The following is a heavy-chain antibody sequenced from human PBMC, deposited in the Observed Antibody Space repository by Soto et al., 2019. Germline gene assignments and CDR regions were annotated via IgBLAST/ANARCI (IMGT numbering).Heavy chain of an antibody. CDR2: ISGSGGST. CDR1: GFTFSSYA. D-gene: IGHD3-3*01. V-gene: IGHV3-23*01. CDR3: AKGDSRITIFGVPYMDV. J-gene: IGHJ6*03. Sequence: PGGSLRLSCAASGFTFSSYAMSWVRQAPGKGLEWVSAISGSGGSTYYADSVKGRFTISRDNSKNTLYLQMNSLRAEDTAVYYCAKGDSRITIFGVPYMDVWGKGTTVTVSS.